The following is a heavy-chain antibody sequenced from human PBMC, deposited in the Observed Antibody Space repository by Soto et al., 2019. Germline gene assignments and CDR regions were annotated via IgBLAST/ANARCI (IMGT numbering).Heavy chain of an antibody. CDR3: ASDSPAARGDWFDP. CDR2: IYYSGTT. CDR1: GGSISSGDYY. Sequence: QVQLQESGPGLVKPSQTLSLTCTVSGGSISSGDYYWSWIRQPPGKGLEWIGYIYYSGTTYYNPSLKSRATLSVDPSKHQFSPKLSSVTAADTAVYYCASDSPAARGDWFDPWGQGTLVTVSS. J-gene: IGHJ5*02. D-gene: IGHD2-2*01. V-gene: IGHV4-30-4*01.